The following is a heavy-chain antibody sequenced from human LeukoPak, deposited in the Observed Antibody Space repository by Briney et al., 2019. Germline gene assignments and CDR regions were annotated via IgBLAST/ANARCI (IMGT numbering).Heavy chain of an antibody. D-gene: IGHD3-10*01. J-gene: IGHJ5*02. CDR1: GFTFSDYY. CDR2: ISNSGSTI. V-gene: IGHV3-11*01. Sequence: GGSLRLSCAASGFTFSDYYMSWIRQAPGKGLEWVSYISNSGSTIYYADSVKGRFTISRDNAKNSLYLQMNSLRAEDTAVYYCARELYGSGSYYIGNWFDPWGQGTLVTVSS. CDR3: ARELYGSGSYYIGNWFDP.